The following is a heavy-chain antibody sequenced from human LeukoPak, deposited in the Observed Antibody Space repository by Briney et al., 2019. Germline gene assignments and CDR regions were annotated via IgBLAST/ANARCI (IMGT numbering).Heavy chain of an antibody. J-gene: IGHJ4*02. CDR1: GSTFSSYA. D-gene: IGHD3-22*01. Sequence: GGSLRLSCAASGSTFSSYAMHWVRQAKGKGLEYVSAINSNGGRTYYADSVKGRFTISRDNSKNTLFLQMSSLRVEDTAVYYCVKDLYYDNSGYYSGAFDYWGQGTLVTVSS. CDR3: VKDLYYDNSGYYSGAFDY. V-gene: IGHV3-64D*06. CDR2: INSNGGRT.